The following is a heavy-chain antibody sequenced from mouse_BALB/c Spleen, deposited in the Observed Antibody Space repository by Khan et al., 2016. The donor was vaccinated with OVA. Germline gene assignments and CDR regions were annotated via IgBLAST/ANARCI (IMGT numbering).Heavy chain of an antibody. J-gene: IGHJ3*01. CDR1: GYTFTDYV. V-gene: IGHV1-77*01. D-gene: IGHD4-1*01. Sequence: QVQLQQPGPELVKPGASVKMSCKASGYTFTDYVMNWVQRRTGHGFEWFGQIYPGSDSTYYNEKFKGKATLTADRYSITVYTQFSRLTSDVSAVYFCARAVWDVFAYWGQGTIVTVSA. CDR3: ARAVWDVFAY. CDR2: IYPGSDST.